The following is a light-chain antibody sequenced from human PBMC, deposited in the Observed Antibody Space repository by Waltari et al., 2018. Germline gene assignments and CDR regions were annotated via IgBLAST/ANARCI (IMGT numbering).Light chain of an antibody. J-gene: IGKJ2*01. Sequence: DIQLTQSPSSLSASAGDRVTITCRTSQDIGNSLNWYPLRPKTAPKLRISSASTLEPGVPSRFSGSGSGPEFTLTIRGLQPDDFTTSYCQQSFSAPYTFGQGT. CDR3: QQSFSAPYT. CDR1: QDIGNS. CDR2: SAS. V-gene: IGKV1-39*01.